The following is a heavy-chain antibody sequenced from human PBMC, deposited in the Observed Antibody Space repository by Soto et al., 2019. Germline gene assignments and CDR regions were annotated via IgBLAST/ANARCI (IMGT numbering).Heavy chain of an antibody. CDR3: ARRELDYYYYYMDV. CDR2: ISSSSSTI. Sequence: EVQLVESGGGLVQPGGSLRLSCAASGFTFSSYSMNWVRQAPGKGLEWVSYISSSSSTIYYADSVKGRFTISRDNAKNSLYLQKNSLRAEDTAVYYCARRELDYYYYYMDVWGKGTTVTVSS. CDR1: GFTFSSYS. D-gene: IGHD3-3*02. V-gene: IGHV3-48*01. J-gene: IGHJ6*03.